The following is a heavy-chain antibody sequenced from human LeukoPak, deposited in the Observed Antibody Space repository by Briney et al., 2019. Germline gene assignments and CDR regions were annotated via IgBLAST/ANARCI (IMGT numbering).Heavy chain of an antibody. V-gene: IGHV3-53*01. Sequence: GRSLRLSCAASGFTVSSDSMSWVCQAPGKGVEWVSVIYSGGHTYYADSVKGRFTISRDNSKNTLYLQMNSLRAEDTAVYYCARGSQIAAAGILDYWGQGTLVTVSS. J-gene: IGHJ4*02. CDR2: IYSGGHT. CDR1: GFTVSSDS. D-gene: IGHD6-13*01. CDR3: ARGSQIAAAGILDY.